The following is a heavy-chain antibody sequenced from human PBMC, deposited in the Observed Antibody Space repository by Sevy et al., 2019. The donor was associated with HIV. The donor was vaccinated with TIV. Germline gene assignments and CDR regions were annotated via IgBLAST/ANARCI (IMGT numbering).Heavy chain of an antibody. J-gene: IGHJ6*02. CDR2: IKSKTDGGTT. Sequence: GGSLRLSCAASGFTFSNAWMSWVRQAPGKGLEWVGRIKSKTDGGTTDYAAPVKGRFTISRDDSKNTLYLQMNSLKTEDTAVYYCTTTYYYDSSGYRYYYYGMDVWGQGTMVTVSS. D-gene: IGHD3-22*01. CDR3: TTTYYYDSSGYRYYYYGMDV. V-gene: IGHV3-15*01. CDR1: GFTFSNAW.